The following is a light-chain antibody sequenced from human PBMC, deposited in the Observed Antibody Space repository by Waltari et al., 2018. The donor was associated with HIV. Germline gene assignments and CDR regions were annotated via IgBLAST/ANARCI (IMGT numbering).Light chain of an antibody. CDR1: SSHIVTNY. CDR2: RNK. Sequence: QSVLPQPPSASGTPGQRVTIPFSARSSHIVTNYLSWYQQLPGTAPKVVIYRNKQRPSGVADRLSGAKSGTSASLAINGLRSEEGENYYCAVWDDTLRGVFGGGTKLTGL. V-gene: IGLV1-47*01. J-gene: IGLJ2*01. CDR3: AVWDDTLRGV.